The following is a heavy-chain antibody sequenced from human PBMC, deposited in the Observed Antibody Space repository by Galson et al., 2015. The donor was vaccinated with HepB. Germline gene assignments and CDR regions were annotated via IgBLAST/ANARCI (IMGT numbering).Heavy chain of an antibody. V-gene: IGHV3-15*07. Sequence: SLRLSCAASGFTSSNAWMNWVRQAPGKGLEWVGCIKSKTDGGTTDYAAPVKGRFTISRDDSKNTLYLQMNSLKTEDTAVYYCTSRVIWFGELSIWGQGTMVTVSS. CDR2: IKSKTDGGTT. J-gene: IGHJ3*02. CDR1: GFTSSNAW. D-gene: IGHD3-10*01. CDR3: TSRVIWFGELSI.